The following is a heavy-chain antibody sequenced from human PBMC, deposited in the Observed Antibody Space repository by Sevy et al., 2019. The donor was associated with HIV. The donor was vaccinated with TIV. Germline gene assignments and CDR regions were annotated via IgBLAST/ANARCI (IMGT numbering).Heavy chain of an antibody. V-gene: IGHV1-2*02. J-gene: IGHJ4*02. D-gene: IGHD1-26*01. CDR2: INPNSGGT. Sequence: APVKVSCKASGYTFTGYYMHWVRQAPGQGLEWMGWINPNSGGTNYAQKFQGRVTMTRDTSISTAYMELSRLRSDDTAVYYCARDLWGRIIVGATYFDYWGQGTLVTVSS. CDR1: GYTFTGYY. CDR3: ARDLWGRIIVGATYFDY.